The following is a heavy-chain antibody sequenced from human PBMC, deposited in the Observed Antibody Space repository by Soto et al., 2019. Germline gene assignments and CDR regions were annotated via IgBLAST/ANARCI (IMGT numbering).Heavy chain of an antibody. CDR1: GGTFSSYS. CDR3: ARDGGRHSAGIDH. Sequence: QVQLVQSGGEVKKPGSSVKVSCKASGGTFSSYSINWVRQAPGQGLEWMGEIIPIFGTPNYAQKFQGSVTITADESTSTAYMELSSLRSEDSAVNYCARDGGRHSAGIDHWGQGTLVTVSS. CDR2: IIPIFGTP. D-gene: IGHD1-26*01. V-gene: IGHV1-69*01. J-gene: IGHJ4*02.